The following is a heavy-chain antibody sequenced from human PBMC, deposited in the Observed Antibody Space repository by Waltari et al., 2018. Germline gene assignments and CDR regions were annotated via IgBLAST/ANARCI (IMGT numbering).Heavy chain of an antibody. Sequence: EVQLVESGGGLVQPGGSLRLSCAASGFLFSDHYMDWVRQAPGKGLEWVGRTRNKAQSYTREYAASVKGRFTISRDDSKNSLYLQMNSLKTEDTAVYYCTRTSPEYYFDYWGQGTLVTVSS. CDR3: TRTSPEYYFDY. V-gene: IGHV3-72*01. CDR1: GFLFSDHY. CDR2: TRNKAQSYTR. J-gene: IGHJ4*02.